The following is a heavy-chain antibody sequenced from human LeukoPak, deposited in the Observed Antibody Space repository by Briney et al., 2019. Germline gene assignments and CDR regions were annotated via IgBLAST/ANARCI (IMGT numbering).Heavy chain of an antibody. CDR3: ASSSGPYYFDY. V-gene: IGHV4-59*01. Sequence: SVTLSLTCAVYGGSFSGYYWSWIRQPPGKGLEWIGYIYYSGSTNYNPSLKSRVTISVDTSKNQFSLKLSSVTAADTAVYYCASSSGPYYFDYWGQGTLVTVSS. D-gene: IGHD3-22*01. J-gene: IGHJ4*02. CDR1: GGSFSGYY. CDR2: IYYSGST.